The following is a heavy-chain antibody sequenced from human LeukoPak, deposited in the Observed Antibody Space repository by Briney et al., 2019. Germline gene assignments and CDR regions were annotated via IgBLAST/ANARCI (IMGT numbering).Heavy chain of an antibody. J-gene: IGHJ5*02. CDR3: ARWAGAARHWFDP. CDR2: IYHSGST. V-gene: IGHV4-38-2*02. D-gene: IGHD6-6*01. CDR1: GYSISSGYY. Sequence: SETLSLTCTVSGYSISSGYYWGWIRQPPGKGLEWIGSIYHSGSTYYNPSLKSRVTISVDTSKNQFSLKLSSVTAADTAVYYCARWAGAARHWFDPWGQGTLVTVSS.